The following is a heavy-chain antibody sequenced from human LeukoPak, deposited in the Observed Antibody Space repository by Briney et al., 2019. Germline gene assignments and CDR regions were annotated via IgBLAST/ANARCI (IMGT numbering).Heavy chain of an antibody. V-gene: IGHV1-46*01. J-gene: IGHJ2*01. D-gene: IGHD3-3*01. CDR1: GGTFSSYA. CDR3: ARGDILRFLEWLRPGDWYFDL. CDR2: INPSGGST. Sequence: ASVKVSCKASGGTFSSYAISWVRQAPGQGLEWMGIINPSGGSTSYAQKFQGRVTMTRDTSTSTVYMELSSLRSEDTAVYYCARGDILRFLEWLRPGDWYFDLWGRGTLVTVSS.